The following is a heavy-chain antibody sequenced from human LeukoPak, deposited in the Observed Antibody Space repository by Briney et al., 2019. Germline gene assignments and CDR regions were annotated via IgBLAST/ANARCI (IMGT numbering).Heavy chain of an antibody. CDR3: ARPLARGGYYYYYYMDV. J-gene: IGHJ6*03. V-gene: IGHV3-23*01. D-gene: IGHD3-10*01. CDR2: ISGSGGST. CDR1: GFTFSSYA. Sequence: GGSLRLSCAASGFTFSSYAMSWVRQAPGKGLEWVSAISGSGGSTYYADSVKGRFTISRDNAKNTLYLQMNSLRAEDTAVYYCARPLARGGYYYYYYMDVWGKGTTVTVSS.